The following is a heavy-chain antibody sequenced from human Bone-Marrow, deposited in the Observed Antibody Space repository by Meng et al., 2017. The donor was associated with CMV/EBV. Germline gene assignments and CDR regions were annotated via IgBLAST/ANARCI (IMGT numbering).Heavy chain of an antibody. CDR1: GFTFSSYA. V-gene: IGHV3-30*04. CDR3: ARSSPIGTAVDY. D-gene: IGHD6-25*01. CDR2: ISYDGSNK. J-gene: IGHJ4*02. Sequence: GESLKISCAASGFTFSSYAMHWVRQAPGKGLEWVAVISYDGSNKYYADSVKGRFTISRDNSKNTLYLQMNSLRAEDTAVYYCARSSPIGTAVDYWGQGTLVTVSS.